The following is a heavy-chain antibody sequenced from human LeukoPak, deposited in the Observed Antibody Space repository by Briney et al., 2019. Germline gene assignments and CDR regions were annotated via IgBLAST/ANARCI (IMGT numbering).Heavy chain of an antibody. V-gene: IGHV3-74*01. CDR1: GFTFSSYW. CDR3: ARGVYYYYGMDV. J-gene: IGHJ6*02. Sequence: GGSLRLSCAASGFTFSSYWMHWVRQAPGKRLVWVSRINSDGSSTSYADSVKGRFTISRDNAKNTLYLQMNSLRAEDTAVYYCARGVYYYYGMDVWGQGTTVTVSS. CDR2: INSDGSST.